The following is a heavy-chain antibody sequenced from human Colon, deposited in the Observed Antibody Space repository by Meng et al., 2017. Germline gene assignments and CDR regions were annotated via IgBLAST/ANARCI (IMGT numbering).Heavy chain of an antibody. CDR1: GFTFCGYA. V-gene: IGHV3-23*01. CDR3: AKDASMITFGGVISPIDY. Sequence: GESLKISCAAPGFTFCGYAMSWVRQAPGKGLEWVSAISCGAGSTYYADSVLGRFTISRDNSKNTLYLQMNSLRAEDTAVYYCAKDASMITFGGVISPIDYWGQGTLVTVSS. CDR2: ISCGAGST. J-gene: IGHJ4*02. D-gene: IGHD3-16*02.